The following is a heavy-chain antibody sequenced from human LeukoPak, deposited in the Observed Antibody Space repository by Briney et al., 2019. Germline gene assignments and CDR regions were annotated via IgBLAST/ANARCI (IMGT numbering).Heavy chain of an antibody. CDR3: ARWDSGSYFLDY. CDR2: IYYSGST. D-gene: IGHD1-26*01. J-gene: IGHJ4*02. CDR1: GGSVSSYY. Sequence: PSETLSLTCTVSGGSVSSYYWNWIRQPPGKGLEWIGYIYYSGSTNYNPSLKSRVTISIDTSKNQFSLKLNSVTAADTAVYYCARWDSGSYFLDYWGQGTLVTVSS. V-gene: IGHV4-59*02.